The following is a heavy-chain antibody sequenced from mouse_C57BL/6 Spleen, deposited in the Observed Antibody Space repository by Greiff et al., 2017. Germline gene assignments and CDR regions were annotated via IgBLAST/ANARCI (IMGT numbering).Heavy chain of an antibody. J-gene: IGHJ2*01. Sequence: QVQLQQSGPGLVQPSQSLSITCTVSGFSLTSYGVHWVRQSPGKGLEWLGVIWSGGSTDYNAAFISRLSISKDNSKSQVFFKMNSLQAADTAIYYCARKNCYSYFDYWGQGTTLTVSS. CDR1: GFSLTSYG. D-gene: IGHD2-12*01. CDR3: ARKNCYSYFDY. CDR2: IWSGGST. V-gene: IGHV2-2*01.